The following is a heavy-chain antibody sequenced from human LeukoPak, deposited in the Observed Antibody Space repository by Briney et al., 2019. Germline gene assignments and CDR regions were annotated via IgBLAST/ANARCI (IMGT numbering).Heavy chain of an antibody. CDR1: GYTFTSYG. CDR3: ALVVPAAGKDY. J-gene: IGHJ4*02. CDR2: ISAYNGNT. D-gene: IGHD2-2*01. Sequence: ASVKVSCKASGYTFTSYGISWVRQAPGHGLEWMGWISAYNGNTNYAQKLQGRVTMTTDTSTSTAYMELRSLRSDDTAVYYCALVVPAAGKDYWGQGTLVTVSS. V-gene: IGHV1-18*01.